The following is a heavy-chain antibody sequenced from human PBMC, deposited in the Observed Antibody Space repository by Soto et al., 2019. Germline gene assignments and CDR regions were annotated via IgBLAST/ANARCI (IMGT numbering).Heavy chain of an antibody. V-gene: IGHV3-30*03. D-gene: IGHD2-2*01. Sequence: VGSLRLSCAVSGFTFSSYGMHWVRQAPGKGLEWVAVISYDGSSTYSADSVKGRFTISRDNSKNTLYLQMNSLRPEDTAVYYCARDGCASTSCYCDYWGQGTLVTVSS. CDR3: ARDGCASTSCYCDY. CDR1: GFTFSSYG. CDR2: ISYDGSST. J-gene: IGHJ4*02.